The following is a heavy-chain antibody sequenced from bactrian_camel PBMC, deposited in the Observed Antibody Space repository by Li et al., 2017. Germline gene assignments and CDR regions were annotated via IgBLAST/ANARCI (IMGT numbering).Heavy chain of an antibody. CDR2: IHSDGSNT. D-gene: IGHD3*01. CDR3: AAKGFSGPWNERGNYNY. J-gene: IGHJ4*01. Sequence: HVQLVESGGGSVQAGGSLRLSCAASEFTFSSWSMTWVRQAPGKGLEWVSSIHSDGSNTYYADSVKGRFTISRDNAKKTMYLQMNRLKTEDTGMYYCAAKGFSGPWNERGNYNYWGQGTQVTVS. V-gene: IGHV3-2*01. CDR1: EFTFSSWS.